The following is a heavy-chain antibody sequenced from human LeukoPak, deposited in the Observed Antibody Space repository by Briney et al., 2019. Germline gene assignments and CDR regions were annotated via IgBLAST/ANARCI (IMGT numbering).Heavy chain of an antibody. J-gene: IGHJ4*02. Sequence: GESLKISCEGSGYRFTRFWIGWVRQRPGKGLECLGSIYPDDSDTRYSPFSQGQVTISADKSINTAFLQWSSLKASDTAIYYCARLSTAAAGTDFDYWGQGTLVTVSS. V-gene: IGHV5-51*01. D-gene: IGHD6-13*01. CDR2: IYPDDSDT. CDR3: ARLSTAAAGTDFDY. CDR1: GYRFTRFW.